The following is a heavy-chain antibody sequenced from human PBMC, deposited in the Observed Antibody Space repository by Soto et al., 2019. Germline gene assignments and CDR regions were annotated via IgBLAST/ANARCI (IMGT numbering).Heavy chain of an antibody. V-gene: IGHV4-31*01. CDR3: ARVVRPRQFGPNWFDP. Sequence: QVQLQESGPGLVKPSQTLSLTCTVSGGSISSGGYYWSWIRQHPGKGLEWIGYIYYSGSTYYNPSLKSPVTIAVDTSKNQFSLTLSPVTDADTAVYYCARVVRPRQFGPNWFDPWGQGTLVTVSS. J-gene: IGHJ5*02. D-gene: IGHD3-16*01. CDR1: GGSISSGGYY. CDR2: IYYSGST.